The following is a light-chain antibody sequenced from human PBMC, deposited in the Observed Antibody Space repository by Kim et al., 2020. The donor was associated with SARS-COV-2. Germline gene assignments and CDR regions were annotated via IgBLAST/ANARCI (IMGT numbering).Light chain of an antibody. V-gene: IGLV1-40*01. CDR1: SSDIGAGYD. CDR2: GSS. J-gene: IGLJ1*01. Sequence: RVTIPCTARSSDIGAGYDVYWYQLLPATDPNLLIFGSSNRPSGVADRRSGAKSGTSASLAISGLQAEDEADYYCQSYDRGLRGYVFGTGTKVTVL. CDR3: QSYDRGLRGYV.